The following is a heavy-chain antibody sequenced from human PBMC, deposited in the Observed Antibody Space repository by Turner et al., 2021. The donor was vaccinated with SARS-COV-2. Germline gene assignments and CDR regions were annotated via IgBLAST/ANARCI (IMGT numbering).Heavy chain of an antibody. Sequence: EVQLVESGGGLVQPGGSLRLSFAASGFTVSNNYMSWVRQAPGKGLEWVSVVYSGGNTFYADSVKGRFTISRHKSKNTLYLQMNSLRTEDTAIYYCAASPAAGYWGQGTLVTVSS. CDR2: VYSGGNT. CDR3: AASPAAGY. D-gene: IGHD6-13*01. V-gene: IGHV3-53*04. J-gene: IGHJ4*02. CDR1: GFTVSNNY.